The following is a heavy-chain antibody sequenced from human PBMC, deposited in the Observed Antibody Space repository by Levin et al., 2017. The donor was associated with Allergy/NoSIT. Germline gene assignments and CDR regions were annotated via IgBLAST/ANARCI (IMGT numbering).Heavy chain of an antibody. D-gene: IGHD2-15*01. CDR2: ISAYNGNT. CDR1: TYTFTSYG. Sequence: ASVKVSCKASTYTFTSYGISWVRQAPGQGLEWMGWISAYNGNTNYAQNFQGRVTMTTDTSTSTAHMELRSLRSDDTAVYYCATGETRYCSGGRCYEDYYLDYWGQGTLVTVSS. CDR3: ATGETRYCSGGRCYEDYYLDY. J-gene: IGHJ4*02. V-gene: IGHV1-18*01.